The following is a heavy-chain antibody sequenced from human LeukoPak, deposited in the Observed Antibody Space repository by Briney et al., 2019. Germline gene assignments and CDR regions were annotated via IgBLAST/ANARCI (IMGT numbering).Heavy chain of an antibody. CDR1: GFTFSDYY. V-gene: IGHV3-11*01. J-gene: IGHJ6*02. Sequence: GGSLRLSCAASGFTFSDYYMSWIRKAPGKGLEWVSYISSSGSTIYYADSVKGRFTISRDNAKNSLYLQMNSLRAEDTAVYYCAREKRSGSYRYYYYYYGMDVWGQGTTVTVSS. CDR3: AREKRSGSYRYYYYYYGMDV. CDR2: ISSSGSTI. D-gene: IGHD1-26*01.